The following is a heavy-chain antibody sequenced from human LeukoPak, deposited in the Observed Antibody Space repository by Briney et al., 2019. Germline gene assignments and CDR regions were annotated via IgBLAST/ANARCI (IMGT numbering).Heavy chain of an antibody. V-gene: IGHV3-30-3*01. D-gene: IGHD4-17*01. CDR2: ISYDGSNK. CDR1: GFTFSSYA. J-gene: IGHJ5*02. CDR3: AGTVTTYWLDP. Sequence: PGGSLRLSCAASGFTFSSYAMHWVRQAPGKGLEWVAVISYDGSNKYYADSVKGRFTISRDNSKNTLYLQMNSLRAEDTAVYYCAGTVTTYWLDPWGQGTLVTVSS.